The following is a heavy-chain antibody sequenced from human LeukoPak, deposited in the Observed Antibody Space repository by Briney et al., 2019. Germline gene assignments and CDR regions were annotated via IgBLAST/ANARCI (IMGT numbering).Heavy chain of an antibody. J-gene: IGHJ6*02. CDR3: ARYFGYYDSSGYPSGYYYYGMDV. CDR1: GFTVSSNY. V-gene: IGHV3-53*01. CDR2: IYSGGST. D-gene: IGHD3-22*01. Sequence: GGSLRLSCAASGFTVSSNYMSWVRQAPGKGLEWVSVIYSGGSTYYADSVKGRFTISRDNSKNTLYLQMNSLRAEDTAVYYCARYFGYYDSSGYPSGYYYYGMDVWGQGTTVIVSS.